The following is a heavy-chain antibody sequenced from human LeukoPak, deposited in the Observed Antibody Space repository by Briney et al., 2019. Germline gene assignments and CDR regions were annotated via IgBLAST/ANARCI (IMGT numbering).Heavy chain of an antibody. CDR2: ISYDGSNK. D-gene: IGHD1-7*01. Sequence: GGSLRLSCAASGFTFSSYGMHWVRQAPGKGLEWVAVISYDGSNKYYADSVKGRFTISRDNSKNTLYLQMSSLRAEDTAVYYCARELELRYWGQGTLVTVSS. V-gene: IGHV3-30*03. CDR3: ARELELRY. J-gene: IGHJ4*02. CDR1: GFTFSSYG.